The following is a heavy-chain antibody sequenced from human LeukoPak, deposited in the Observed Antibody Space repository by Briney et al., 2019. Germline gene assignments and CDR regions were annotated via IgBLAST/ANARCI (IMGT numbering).Heavy chain of an antibody. CDR3: AKAPLNHCYYYMDV. J-gene: IGHJ6*03. Sequence: GGSLRLSRAASGFTFSSYAMSWVRQAPGKGLEWVSAISGSGGSTYYADSVKGRFTISRDNSKNTLYLQMNSLRAEDTAVYYCAKAPLNHCYYYMDVWGKGTTVTVSS. V-gene: IGHV3-23*01. CDR2: ISGSGGST. CDR1: GFTFSSYA.